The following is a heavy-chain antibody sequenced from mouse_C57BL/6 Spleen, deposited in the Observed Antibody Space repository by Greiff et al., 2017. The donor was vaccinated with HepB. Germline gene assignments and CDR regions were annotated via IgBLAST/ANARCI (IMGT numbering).Heavy chain of an antibody. J-gene: IGHJ3*01. V-gene: IGHV5-6*02. CDR1: GFTFSSYG. CDR3: ARRGDYDWFAY. CDR2: ISSGGSYT. Sequence: DVKLVESGGDLVKPGGSLKLSCAASGFTFSSYGMSWVRQTPEKRLEWVATISSGGSYTYYPDSVKGRFTISRDNAKNTLYLQMSSLTSEDTAMYYCARRGDYDWFAYWGQGTLVTVSA. D-gene: IGHD2-4*01.